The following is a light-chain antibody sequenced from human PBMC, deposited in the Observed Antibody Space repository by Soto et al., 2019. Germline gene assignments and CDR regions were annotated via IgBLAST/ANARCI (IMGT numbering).Light chain of an antibody. CDR2: TND. J-gene: IGLJ2*01. V-gene: IGLV1-47*02. CDR1: SSNIGSNY. Sequence: QSVLTQPPSASGTPGQRVTISCSGSSSNIGSNYVYWYQLLPGTGPKLLIYTNDQRPSGVPDRFSASKSGTSASLAISGLRSEDEADYFCSATDDSLGGPVFGGGTKLTVL. CDR3: SATDDSLGGPV.